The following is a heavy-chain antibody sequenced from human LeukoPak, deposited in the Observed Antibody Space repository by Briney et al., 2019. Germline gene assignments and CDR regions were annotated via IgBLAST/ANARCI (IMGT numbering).Heavy chain of an antibody. CDR3: ARGRGERDGYNWNNWFDP. CDR2: IYYSGST. J-gene: IGHJ5*02. V-gene: IGHV4-39*07. Sequence: APETLSLTCTVSGGSISSSSYYWGWIRQPPGKGLEGIGSIYYSGSTYYNPSLKSRVTISVDTSKNQFSLKLSSVTAAATAVYYCARGRGERDGYNWNNWFDPWGQGTLVTVSS. CDR1: GGSISSSSYY. D-gene: IGHD5-24*01.